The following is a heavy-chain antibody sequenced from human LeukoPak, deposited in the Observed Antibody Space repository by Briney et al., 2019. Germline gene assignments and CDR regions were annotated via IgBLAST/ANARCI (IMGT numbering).Heavy chain of an antibody. CDR2: ISSSGSTI. CDR1: GFTFSTYE. CDR3: ARDGENHYYDY. V-gene: IGHV3-48*03. D-gene: IGHD7-27*01. J-gene: IGHJ4*02. Sequence: PGGSLRLSCAASGFTFSTYEMNWVCRAPGKGLEWVSYISSSGSTIYYADSVKGRFTISRDNAKNSLYLQMNSLRAEDTAVYYCARDGENHYYDYWGQGTLVTVST.